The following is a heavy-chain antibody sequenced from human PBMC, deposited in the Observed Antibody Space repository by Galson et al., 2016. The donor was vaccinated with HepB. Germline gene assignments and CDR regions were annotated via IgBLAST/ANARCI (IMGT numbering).Heavy chain of an antibody. CDR1: GFTFSTSA. J-gene: IGHJ5*02. Sequence: SLRLSCAASGFTFSTSAMSWVRQAPGQGLEWVSAISSTSHSPYYADSVKGRFTISRDNAKNTLFLQMDSLKLDDTAVYYCARARIAAAGMGWFDPWGQGTLVTVSS. CDR2: ISSTSHSP. D-gene: IGHD6-13*01. V-gene: IGHV3-23*01. CDR3: ARARIAAAGMGWFDP.